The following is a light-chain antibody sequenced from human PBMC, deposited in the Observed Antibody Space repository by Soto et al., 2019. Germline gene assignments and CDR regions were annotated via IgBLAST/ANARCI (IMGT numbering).Light chain of an antibody. J-gene: IGLJ3*02. CDR2: SNN. CDR3: CSYAGSSILWV. V-gene: IGLV1-44*01. Sequence: QSVLTQPPSASGTPGQRVTISCSGSSSNIGSNTVNWYQQLPGTAPKLLIYSNNQRPSGVPDRFSGSKSGNTASLTISGLQAEDEADYYCCSYAGSSILWVFGGGTQLTVL. CDR1: SSNIGSNT.